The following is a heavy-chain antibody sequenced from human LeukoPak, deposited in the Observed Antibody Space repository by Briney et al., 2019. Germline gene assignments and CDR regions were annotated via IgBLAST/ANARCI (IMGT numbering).Heavy chain of an antibody. J-gene: IGHJ3*02. CDR3: ARGGGGIARGYVFNM. V-gene: IGHV3-9*01. CDR1: GFTFDDYA. CDR2: ISWNSGSI. Sequence: GGSLRLSCAASGFTFDDYAMHWVRQAPGKGLEWVSGISWNSGSIGYADSVKGRFTISRDNAKNSLYLQMNSLRAEDTAVYYCARGGGGIARGYVFNMWGQGTVVTVSS. D-gene: IGHD4-23*01.